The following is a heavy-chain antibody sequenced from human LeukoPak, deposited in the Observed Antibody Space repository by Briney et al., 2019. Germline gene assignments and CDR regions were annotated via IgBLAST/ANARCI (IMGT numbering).Heavy chain of an antibody. CDR1: GFTFSSYA. V-gene: IGHV3-30-3*01. Sequence: GGSLRLSCAASGFTFSSYAMHWVRQAPGKGLEWVAVISYDGSNKYYADSVKGRFTISRDNSKNTLYLQMNSLRAEDTAVYYCAKDGVRYFDWLPSTFDYWGQGTLVTVSS. CDR3: AKDGVRYFDWLPSTFDY. D-gene: IGHD3-9*01. J-gene: IGHJ4*02. CDR2: ISYDGSNK.